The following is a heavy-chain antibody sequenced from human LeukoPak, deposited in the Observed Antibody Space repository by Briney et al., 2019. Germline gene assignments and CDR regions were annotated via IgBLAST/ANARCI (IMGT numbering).Heavy chain of an antibody. CDR3: ARGSGRYFDWLLSPGYYGMDV. CDR1: GFAFSSYS. J-gene: IGHJ6*02. Sequence: PGGSLSLSCAASGFAFSSYSMNWVRQAPGKGLEWVSSISSSSSYIYYADSVKGRFTISRDNAKNSLYLQMNGLRAEDTAVYYCARGSGRYFDWLLSPGYYGMDVWGQGTTVTVSS. V-gene: IGHV3-21*01. D-gene: IGHD3-9*01. CDR2: ISSSSSYI.